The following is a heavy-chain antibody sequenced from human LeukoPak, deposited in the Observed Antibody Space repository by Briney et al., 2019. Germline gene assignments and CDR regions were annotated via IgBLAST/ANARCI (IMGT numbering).Heavy chain of an antibody. Sequence: GGSLRLSCAASGFTFDDYAMHWVRQAPGKGLEWVSGISWNSGSIGYADSVKDRFTISRDNAKNSLYLQMNSLRVEDTALYFCAKDLRFWGQGTLVTVSS. V-gene: IGHV3-9*01. CDR1: GFTFDDYA. J-gene: IGHJ4*02. CDR3: AKDLRF. CDR2: ISWNSGSI.